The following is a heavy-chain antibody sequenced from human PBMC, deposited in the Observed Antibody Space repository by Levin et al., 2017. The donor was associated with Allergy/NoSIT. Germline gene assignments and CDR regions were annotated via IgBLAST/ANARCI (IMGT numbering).Heavy chain of an antibody. CDR1: GFTFGDYA. CDR3: TRDREMATITPVDY. J-gene: IGHJ4*02. V-gene: IGHV3-49*03. D-gene: IGHD5-24*01. CDR2: IRSKAYGGTT. Sequence: GESLKISCTASGFTFGDYAMSWFRQAPGKGLEWVGFIRSKAYGGTTEYAASVKGRFTISRDDSKSIAYLQMNSLKTEDTAVYYCTRDREMATITPVDYWGQGTLVTVSS.